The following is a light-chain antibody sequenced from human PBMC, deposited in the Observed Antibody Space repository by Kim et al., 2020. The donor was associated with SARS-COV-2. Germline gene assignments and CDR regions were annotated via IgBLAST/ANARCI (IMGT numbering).Light chain of an antibody. V-gene: IGKV3-20*01. CDR1: QTLSSSY. Sequence: EIVLTQSPVTLSLSPGERVTLSCRASQTLSSSYLAWYQQKPGQAPRLLIHGTSIRATGIPDRFSGSGSGTDFTLTISRLEPEDLGVYYCHQYGTSHSLTFGGGTKVDIK. CDR3: HQYGTSHSLT. CDR2: GTS. J-gene: IGKJ4*01.